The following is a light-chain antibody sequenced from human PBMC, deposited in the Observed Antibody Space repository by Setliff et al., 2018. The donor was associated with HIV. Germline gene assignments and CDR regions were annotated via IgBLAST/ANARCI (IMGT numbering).Light chain of an antibody. J-gene: IGLJ1*01. Sequence: QSALTQPASVSGSPGQSITISCPGTSSDVGACNSVSWYQQHPGKAPKLTIYDVSDRPSGVSNRFSGSKSGNTASLTISGLPAEDEADYYCTSYTSSSTYVFGTGTKVTVL. V-gene: IGLV2-14*03. CDR2: DVS. CDR1: SSDVGACNS. CDR3: TSYTSSSTYV.